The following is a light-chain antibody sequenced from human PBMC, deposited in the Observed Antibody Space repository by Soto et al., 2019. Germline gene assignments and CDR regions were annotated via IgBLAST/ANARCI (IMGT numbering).Light chain of an antibody. J-gene: IGKJ5*01. CDR1: QSVSSSY. V-gene: IGKV3-20*01. Sequence: VSTQAPGTLSLSPGERATLSFRASQSVSSSYLAWYQQRPGQAPRLVIYGASSRATGIPDRFSGRGSGTDFTLTISRLEPEDFAVYYCQQYTTSSITFGQGTRLEIK. CDR2: GAS. CDR3: QQYTTSSIT.